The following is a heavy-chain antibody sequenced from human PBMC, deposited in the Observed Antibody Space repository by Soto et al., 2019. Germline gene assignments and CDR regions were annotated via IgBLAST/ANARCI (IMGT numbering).Heavy chain of an antibody. D-gene: IGHD1-26*01. Sequence: QVQLQESGPGLVKPSETLSLTCTVSGSSVSSASYHWVWIRQPPGKGLQWIGNIYYTGSTYYNPSLKSRVTISVDTSKNQFSLKLNSVTAADTAVYYCARRVGATPPINWGQGTLVTVSS. CDR3: ARRVGATPPIN. J-gene: IGHJ4*02. V-gene: IGHV4-61*01. CDR1: GSSVSSASYH. CDR2: IYYTGST.